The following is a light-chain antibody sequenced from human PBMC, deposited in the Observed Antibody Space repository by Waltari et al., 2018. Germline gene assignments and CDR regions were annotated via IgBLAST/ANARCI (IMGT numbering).Light chain of an antibody. CDR2: DAS. CDR1: QDIDNY. V-gene: IGKV1-16*01. J-gene: IGKJ4*01. CDR3: QQYNAYPFT. Sequence: DVQMTQSPSSVSASVGERVTITWRASQDIDNYVAWFQQKTGQAPKALIYDASSLQSGLPSRFSGSGSGTHFTLTISALQSEDFPTYYCQQYNAYPFTFGGGTKIEI.